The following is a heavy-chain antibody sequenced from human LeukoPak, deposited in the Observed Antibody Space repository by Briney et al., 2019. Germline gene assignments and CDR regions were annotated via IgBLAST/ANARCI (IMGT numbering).Heavy chain of an antibody. Sequence: GGTLRLSCAASGFTFSRHGMNWVRQAPGKGLEWVSYISSSGSTIYYADSVKGRFTISRDNAKNSLYLQMNSLRAEDAAVYYCAELGITMIGGVWGKGTTVTISS. CDR2: ISSSGSTI. D-gene: IGHD3-10*02. J-gene: IGHJ6*04. CDR1: GFTFSRHG. V-gene: IGHV3-48*03. CDR3: AELGITMIGGV.